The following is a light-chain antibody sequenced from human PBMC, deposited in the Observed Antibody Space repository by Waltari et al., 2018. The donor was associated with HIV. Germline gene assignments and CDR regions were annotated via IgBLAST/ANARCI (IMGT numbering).Light chain of an antibody. V-gene: IGLV2-14*01. J-gene: IGLJ1*01. Sequence: QSALAQPASVSGSPGQSITISCTGTSSDVGGYNYVSWYQQHPGKAPKRMIYEVSNRPSGVSNRFSGSKSGNTASLTISGLQAEDEADYYCSSYRSSSTLEVFGTGTKVTVL. CDR1: SSDVGGYNY. CDR2: EVS. CDR3: SSYRSSSTLEV.